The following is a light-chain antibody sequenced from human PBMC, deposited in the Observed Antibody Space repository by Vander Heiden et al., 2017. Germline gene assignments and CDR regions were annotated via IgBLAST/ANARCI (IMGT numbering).Light chain of an antibody. V-gene: IGKV1-12*01. CDR3: QQANIFPFT. CDR1: QGISSW. CDR2: VAS. J-gene: IGKJ3*01. Sequence: DIQMTQSPSSVSAPVGDRVTISCRTNQGISSWLAWYQQKPGKAPKLLISVASRLQSGVPSRFSGSGSGTDFTLTISSLQPEDFATYYCQQANIFPFTFGPGTKVDIK.